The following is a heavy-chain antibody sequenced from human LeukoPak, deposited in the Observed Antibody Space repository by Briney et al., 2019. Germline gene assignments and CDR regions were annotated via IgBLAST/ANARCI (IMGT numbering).Heavy chain of an antibody. D-gene: IGHD3-3*01. J-gene: IGHJ4*02. CDR1: GGSISSYY. CDR2: IYCSGST. V-gene: IGHV4-59*01. CDR3: ARGGTYDFWSGFHLDY. Sequence: ETLSLTCTVSGGSISSYYWSWIRQPPGKGLEWIGYIYCSGSTSYNPSLKSRVTISVDTSKNQFSLKLSSVTAADTAVYYCARGGTYDFWSGFHLDYWGQGTLVTVSS.